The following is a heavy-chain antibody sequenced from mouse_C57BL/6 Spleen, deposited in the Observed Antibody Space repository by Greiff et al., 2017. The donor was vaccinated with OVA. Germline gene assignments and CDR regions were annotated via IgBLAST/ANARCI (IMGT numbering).Heavy chain of an antibody. CDR2: ISSGSSTI. D-gene: IGHD2-4*01. CDR3: ARGDDYDVENAMDY. J-gene: IGHJ4*01. Sequence: EVKLVESGGGLVKPGGSLKLSCAASGFTFSDYGMHWVRQAPEQGLEWVAYISSGSSTINYADTVKGRFTISRDNAKNTLFLQMTSLRSEDTAMYYCARGDDYDVENAMDYWGQGTSVTVSS. V-gene: IGHV5-17*01. CDR1: GFTFSDYG.